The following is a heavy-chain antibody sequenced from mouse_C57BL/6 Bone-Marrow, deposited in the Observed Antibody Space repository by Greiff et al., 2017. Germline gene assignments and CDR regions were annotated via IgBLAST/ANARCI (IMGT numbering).Heavy chain of an antibody. CDR1: GYTFTSYW. V-gene: IGHV1-64*01. Sequence: QVQLQQPGAELVKPGASVKLSCKASGYTFTSYWMHWVKQRPGQGLEWIGMIHPNSGSTNYNEKFKSKATLTVDKTSSTAYMQLSSLTSEDSAVYYCARYYGSSYRYGYFDVWGTGTTGTVSS. J-gene: IGHJ1*03. CDR3: ARYYGSSYRYGYFDV. CDR2: IHPNSGST. D-gene: IGHD1-1*01.